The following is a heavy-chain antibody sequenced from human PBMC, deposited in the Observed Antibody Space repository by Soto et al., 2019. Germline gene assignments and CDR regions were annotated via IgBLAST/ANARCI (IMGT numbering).Heavy chain of an antibody. CDR3: ARDCISTSCLDY. V-gene: IGHV4-30-4*01. CDR1: GGSIRSGDYY. D-gene: IGHD2-2*01. CDR2: IYYSGST. J-gene: IGHJ4*02. Sequence: SETLSLTCTVSGGSIRSGDYYWSWIRQPPGKGLEWIGYIYYSGSTYYNPSLKSRVTISVDTSKNQFSLKLSSVTAADTAVYYCARDCISTSCLDYWGQGTLVTVSS.